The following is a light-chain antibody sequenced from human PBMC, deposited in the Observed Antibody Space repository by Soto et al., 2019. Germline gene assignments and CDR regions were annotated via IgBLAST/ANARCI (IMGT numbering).Light chain of an antibody. V-gene: IGKV3-11*01. CDR2: DAS. J-gene: IGKJ1*01. Sequence: EIVVTQSPATLSLSPGERATVSCRASQSVSSYLAWYQQKPGQAPRLLIYDASNRATGIPARFSGSGSGTDFTLTISSLEPEDFAVYYCQQRSNLPPTFGQGTMADIK. CDR1: QSVSSY. CDR3: QQRSNLPPT.